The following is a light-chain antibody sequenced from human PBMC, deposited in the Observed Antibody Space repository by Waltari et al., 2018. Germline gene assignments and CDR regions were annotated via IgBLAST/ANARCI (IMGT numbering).Light chain of an antibody. CDR1: TSDVGGYHY. Sequence: QSALTQPRSVSGSPGQSVPISCTGTTSDVGGYHYASWFQQHPGKAPKLIIYDVSERPSGVPDRFSGSKSDNTASLTISGLQAEDEADYYCCSYAGSYTYVFGSGTKVTVL. J-gene: IGLJ1*01. CDR2: DVS. CDR3: CSYAGSYTYV. V-gene: IGLV2-11*01.